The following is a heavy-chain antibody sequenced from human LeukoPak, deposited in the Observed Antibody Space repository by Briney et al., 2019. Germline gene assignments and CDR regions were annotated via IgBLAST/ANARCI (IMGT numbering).Heavy chain of an antibody. CDR1: GGSFSGYY. CDR3: ARGLKTATKSGYCSGGSCRTHYYGMDV. D-gene: IGHD2-15*01. CDR2: INHSGST. J-gene: IGHJ6*04. V-gene: IGHV4-34*01. Sequence: SETLSLTCAVYGGSFSGYYWSWLRQPPGKGLEWIGEINHSGSTNYNPSLKSRVTISVDTSKNQFSLKLSSVTAADTAVYYCARGLKTATKSGYCSGGSCRTHYYGMDVWGKGTTVTVSS.